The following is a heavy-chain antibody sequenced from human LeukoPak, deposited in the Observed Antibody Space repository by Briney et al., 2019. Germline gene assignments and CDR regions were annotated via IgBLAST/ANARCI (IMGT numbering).Heavy chain of an antibody. Sequence: ASVKVSCKASGYTFTGYYMHWVRQAPGQGLEWMGWINPNSGGTNYAQKFQGRVTMTRDTSISAAYMELSRLRSDDTAVYYCARSGSSLVNWFDPWGQGTLVTVSS. CDR3: ARSGSSLVNWFDP. D-gene: IGHD6-13*01. CDR2: INPNSGGT. V-gene: IGHV1-2*02. J-gene: IGHJ5*02. CDR1: GYTFTGYY.